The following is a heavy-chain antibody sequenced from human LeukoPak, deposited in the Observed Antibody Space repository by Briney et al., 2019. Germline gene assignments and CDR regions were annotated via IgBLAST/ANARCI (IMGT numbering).Heavy chain of an antibody. V-gene: IGHV3-9*03. Sequence: GGSLRHSCAASGFTFDDYAMHWVRQAPGKGLEWVSGISWNSGSIDYADSVKGRFTISRDNAKNSLYLQLNSLRAEDMALYYCARGYYGSGSSFFDSWGQGTLVTVSS. D-gene: IGHD3-10*01. J-gene: IGHJ4*02. CDR1: GFTFDDYA. CDR3: ARGYYGSGSSFFDS. CDR2: ISWNSGSI.